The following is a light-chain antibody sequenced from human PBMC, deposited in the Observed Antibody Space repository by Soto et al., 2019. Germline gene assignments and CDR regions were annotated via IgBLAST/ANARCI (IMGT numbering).Light chain of an antibody. CDR3: QQYGSSPPVT. Sequence: EIVFTQSPGTLSLSPGEKNNHSCRANQSVSSSYLAWYQQKPGQAPRLLIYGASSRATGIPDRFSGSGSGTDFTLTISRLEPEDFAVYYCQQYGSSPPVTFGQGTRLEIK. CDR2: GAS. V-gene: IGKV3-20*01. CDR1: QSVSSSY. J-gene: IGKJ5*01.